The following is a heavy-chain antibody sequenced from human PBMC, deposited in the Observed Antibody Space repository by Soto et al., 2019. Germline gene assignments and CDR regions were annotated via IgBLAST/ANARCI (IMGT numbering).Heavy chain of an antibody. CDR1: GFSFSSYA. D-gene: IGHD4-17*01. J-gene: IGHJ2*01. V-gene: IGHV3-23*01. CDR2: ISGSGDSA. CDR3: AKDYTVAMSDLGYFDL. Sequence: EVQLLESGGDLVQPGGSLRLSCAASGFSFSSYAMSWVRQAPGKGLEWVSLISGSGDSAYYADSVKGRFTISRDNCKKTLFLQMNSLRAEDTAVYYCAKDYTVAMSDLGYFDLWGRGTLVTVSS.